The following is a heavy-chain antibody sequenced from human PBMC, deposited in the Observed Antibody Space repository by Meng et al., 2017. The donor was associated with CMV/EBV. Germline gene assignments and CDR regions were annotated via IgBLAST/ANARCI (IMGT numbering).Heavy chain of an antibody. CDR1: EYRFSDHY. CDR2: ISAYNGNT. J-gene: IGHJ4*02. Sequence: QVQLVQPGAEVKRPGASVKVSCQTSEYRFSDHYMHWVRQAPGQGLEWMGWISAYNGNTNYAQKLQGRVTMTTDTSTSTAYMELRSLRSDDTAVYYCARDRTMVRGVTGYWGQGTLVTVSS. D-gene: IGHD3-10*01. CDR3: ARDRTMVRGVTGY. V-gene: IGHV1-18*04.